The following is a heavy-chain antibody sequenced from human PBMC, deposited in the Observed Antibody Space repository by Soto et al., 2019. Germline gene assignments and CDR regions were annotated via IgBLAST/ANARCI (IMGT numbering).Heavy chain of an antibody. CDR3: AKVRYGDLDD. CDR2: ISGSGAST. CDR1: GFTFSSYA. J-gene: IGHJ4*02. V-gene: IGHV3-23*01. D-gene: IGHD4-17*01. Sequence: GGSLRLSCAASGFTFSSYAMSWVRQAPGKGLEWVSVISGSGASTYYADSVKGRFTISRDNSKNTVYLQMNSLRAEDTAVYYCAKVRYGDLDDWGQGTLVTVPS.